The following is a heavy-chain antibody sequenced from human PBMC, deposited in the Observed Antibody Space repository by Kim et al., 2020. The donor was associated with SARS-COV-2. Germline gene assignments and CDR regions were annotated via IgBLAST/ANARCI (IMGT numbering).Heavy chain of an antibody. Sequence: SVKVSCKASGGTFSSYAISWVRQAPGQGLEWMGGIIPIFGTANYAQKFQGRVTITADESTSTAYMELSSLRSEDTAVYYCAREDIVVVPAATTYYYYYGMDVWGQGTTVTVSS. CDR2: IIPIFGTA. CDR1: GGTFSSYA. CDR3: AREDIVVVPAATTYYYYYGMDV. V-gene: IGHV1-69*13. D-gene: IGHD2-2*01. J-gene: IGHJ6*02.